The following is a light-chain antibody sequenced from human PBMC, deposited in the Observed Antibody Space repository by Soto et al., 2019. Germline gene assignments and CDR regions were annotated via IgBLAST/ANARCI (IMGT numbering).Light chain of an antibody. V-gene: IGLV2-14*01. Sequence: QSVLTQPASVSGSPGQSITISCTGTSSDVGGYNYVPWYQQHPGKAPKLMIYEVSNRPSGVSNRFSGSKSGNTASLTISGLQAGDEADYYCSSYTSSSTLGVFGTGTKVTVL. J-gene: IGLJ1*01. CDR3: SSYTSSSTLGV. CDR2: EVS. CDR1: SSDVGGYNY.